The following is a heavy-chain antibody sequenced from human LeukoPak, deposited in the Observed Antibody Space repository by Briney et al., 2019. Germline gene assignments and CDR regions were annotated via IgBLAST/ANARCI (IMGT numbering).Heavy chain of an antibody. CDR3: ARDESSSSWLYY. D-gene: IGHD6-13*01. V-gene: IGHV1-18*01. J-gene: IGHJ4*02. CDR2: ISAYNGNT. CDR1: GYTFTGYG. Sequence: ASVKVSCKASGYTFTGYGISWVRQAPGQGLEWMGWISAYNGNTNYAQKLQGRVTMTTDTSTSTAYMELTSLRSDDTAVYYCARDESSSSWLYYWGQGTLVTVSS.